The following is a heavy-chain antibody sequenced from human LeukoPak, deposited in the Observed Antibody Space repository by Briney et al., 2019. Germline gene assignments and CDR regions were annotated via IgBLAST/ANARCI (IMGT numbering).Heavy chain of an antibody. D-gene: IGHD2-2*01. CDR1: GGSISSYY. V-gene: IGHV4-59*12. CDR3: ARVHCSSTSCFRYYYYGMDV. Sequence: SETLSLTCTVSGGSISSYYWSWIRQPPGKGLEWIGYIYYSGSTNYNPSLKSRVTISVDTSKNQFSLKLSSVTAADTAVYYCARVHCSSTSCFRYYYYGMDVWGQGTTVTVSS. J-gene: IGHJ6*02. CDR2: IYYSGST.